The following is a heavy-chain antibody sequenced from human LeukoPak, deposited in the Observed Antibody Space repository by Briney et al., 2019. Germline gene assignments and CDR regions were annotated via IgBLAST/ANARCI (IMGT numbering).Heavy chain of an antibody. D-gene: IGHD6-19*01. V-gene: IGHV1-2*02. J-gene: IGHJ6*02. CDR2: INPNSGGT. Sequence: ASVKVSCKASGYTFTGYYMHWVRQAPGPGLEWMGWINPNSGGTNYAQKFQGRVTMTRDTSISTAYMELSRLRSDDTAVYYCARVIAVAGTKYYGMDVWGQGTTVTVSS. CDR1: GYTFTGYY. CDR3: ARVIAVAGTKYYGMDV.